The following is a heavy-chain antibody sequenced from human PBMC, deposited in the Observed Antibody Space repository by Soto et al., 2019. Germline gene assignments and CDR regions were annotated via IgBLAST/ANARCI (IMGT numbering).Heavy chain of an antibody. V-gene: IGHV1-18*01. CDR3: ARLPYGSGSSYYYYYGMDV. D-gene: IGHD3-10*01. CDR2: ISAYNGNT. CDR1: AYTFTSYG. J-gene: IGHJ6*02. Sequence: GXSVKVSCKASAYTFTSYGISWVRQAPGQGLEWMGWISAYNGNTNYAQKLQGRVTMTTDTSTSTAYMELRSLRSDDTAVYYCARLPYGSGSSYYYYYGMDVWGQGTTVTASS.